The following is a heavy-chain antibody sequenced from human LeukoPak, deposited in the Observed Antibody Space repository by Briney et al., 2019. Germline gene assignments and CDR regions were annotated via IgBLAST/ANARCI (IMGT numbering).Heavy chain of an antibody. Sequence: GESLKISCKASGYSFTDKYMHWVRQAPGQGLEWMGWINPNSGGTNYAQKFQGRVTMTTDTSMSTAYMELSRLTSDDTAVYYCATSITMIVVVIKHPLDYWGQGTLVTVSS. CDR2: INPNSGGT. CDR1: GYSFTDKY. D-gene: IGHD3-22*01. J-gene: IGHJ4*02. CDR3: ATSITMIVVVIKHPLDY. V-gene: IGHV1-2*02.